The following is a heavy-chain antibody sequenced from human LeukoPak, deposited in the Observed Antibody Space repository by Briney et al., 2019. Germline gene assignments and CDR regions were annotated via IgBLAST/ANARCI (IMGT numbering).Heavy chain of an antibody. CDR1: GGTFSSYA. CDR2: IIPIFGTA. D-gene: IGHD2-2*02. Sequence: SVKVSCKASGGTFSSYAIRWVRQAPGQGLEWMGGIIPIFGTANYAQKFQGRVTITADESTSTAYMELSSLRSEDRAVYYCARDATYQLLYAYYWGQGTLVTVSS. J-gene: IGHJ4*02. V-gene: IGHV1-69*13. CDR3: ARDATYQLLYAYY.